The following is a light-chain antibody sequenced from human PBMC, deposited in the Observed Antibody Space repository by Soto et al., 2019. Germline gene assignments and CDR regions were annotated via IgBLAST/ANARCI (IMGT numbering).Light chain of an antibody. CDR2: DVN. V-gene: IGLV2-14*03. J-gene: IGLJ1*01. Sequence: QSVLTQPASVSGSPGQSITISCTGTSSDVGGYDYVSWYQQHPGKAPKVIIYDVNNRPSGVSSRFSGSKSGNTASLSISGLQAEDEADYYCSSYSSSATNYVFGSGTKLTV. CDR1: SSDVGGYDY. CDR3: SSYSSSATNYV.